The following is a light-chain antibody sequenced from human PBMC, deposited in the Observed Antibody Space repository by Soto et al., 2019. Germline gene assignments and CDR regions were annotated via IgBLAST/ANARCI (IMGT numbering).Light chain of an antibody. CDR2: AAS. V-gene: IGKV1-39*01. Sequence: DIQMTQSPSSLSASVGDRVTITCRASQSISSYLNWYQQKPGKAPKLLIYAASSLQSGVPSRFSGSGSGTDFTLTISRLQPEDFATYYCQQSYSIPQTFGHGTKVEI. CDR3: QQSYSIPQT. J-gene: IGKJ1*01. CDR1: QSISSY.